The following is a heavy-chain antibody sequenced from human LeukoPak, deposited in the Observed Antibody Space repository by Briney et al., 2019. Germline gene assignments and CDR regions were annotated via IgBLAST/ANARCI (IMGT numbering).Heavy chain of an antibody. CDR2: IYPGDSDT. D-gene: IGHD2-2*02. Sequence: GGSLKISCKASGISFTNYWIGWVRQMPGKGLEWMGIIYPGDSDTRYSPSFQGQVTISAEKSSSTAYLQWRSLKASDTAMYFCAGHSFDTVDAFDVGGEGTIVIVSA. CDR1: GISFTNYW. J-gene: IGHJ3*01. V-gene: IGHV5-51*01. CDR3: AGHSFDTVDAFDV.